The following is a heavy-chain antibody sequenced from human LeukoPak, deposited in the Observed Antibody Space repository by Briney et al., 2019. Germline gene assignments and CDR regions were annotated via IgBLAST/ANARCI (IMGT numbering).Heavy chain of an antibody. D-gene: IGHD3-22*01. CDR1: GFNFDVFA. CDR2: INWNSGSI. V-gene: IGHV3-9*01. J-gene: IGHJ4*02. Sequence: GRSLRLSCAASGFNFDVFAMFWVRQAPGKGLEWVSGINWNSGSIDFADSVKGRFTISRDNAKDSLFLQMNSLRAEDTAFYYCAKGTGGYYGPFDSWGQGTLVTVSS. CDR3: AKGTGGYYGPFDS.